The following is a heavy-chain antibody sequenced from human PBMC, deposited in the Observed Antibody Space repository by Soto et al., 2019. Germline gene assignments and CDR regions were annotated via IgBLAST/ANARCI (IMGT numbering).Heavy chain of an antibody. CDR3: AKDLTTYLDY. V-gene: IGHV3-30*18. D-gene: IGHD4-17*01. J-gene: IGHJ4*02. CDR2: ISYDGSNK. CDR1: GFTFSSDG. Sequence: QVQLVESGGGVVQPGRSLRLSCAASGFTFSSDGMHWVRQAPGKGLEWVAVISYDGSNKYYADSVKGRFTISRDNSKNTLYLQMNSLRAEDTAVYYCAKDLTTYLDYWGQGTLVTVSS.